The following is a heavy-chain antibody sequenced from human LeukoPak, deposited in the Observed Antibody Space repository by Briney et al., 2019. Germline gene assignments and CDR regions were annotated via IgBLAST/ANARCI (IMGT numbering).Heavy chain of an antibody. CDR3: AKDHDYGFDP. CDR2: ISYDGSNK. Sequence: GGSLRLSCAASGFTFSSYGMHWVRQAPGKGLEWVAVISYDGSNKYYADSVKGRFTISRDNSKNTLYLQMNSLRAEDTAVYYCAKDHDYGFDPWGQGTLVTVSS. J-gene: IGHJ5*02. D-gene: IGHD4-17*01. V-gene: IGHV3-30*18. CDR1: GFTFSSYG.